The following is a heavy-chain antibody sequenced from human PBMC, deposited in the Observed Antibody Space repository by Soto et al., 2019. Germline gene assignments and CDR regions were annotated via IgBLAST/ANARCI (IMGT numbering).Heavy chain of an antibody. CDR2: ISHDGSNQ. V-gene: IGHV3-30*18. CDR1: GFSFSDFG. J-gene: IGHJ6*02. Sequence: SLRLSCAPSGFSFSDFGMHWVRQAPGKGLEWVAAISHDGSNQYYGDSVKGRFSISRDHSNNRLYLQMNNLKVEDSAIYFCAKETRSRAVTATRVNGMDVWGQGTTVTVSS. D-gene: IGHD2-21*02. CDR3: AKETRSRAVTATRVNGMDV.